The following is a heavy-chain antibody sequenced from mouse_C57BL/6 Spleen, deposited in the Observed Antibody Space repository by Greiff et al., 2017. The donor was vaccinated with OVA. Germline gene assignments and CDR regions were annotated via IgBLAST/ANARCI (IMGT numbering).Heavy chain of an antibody. CDR1: GYTFTSYW. CDR2: IHPNSGST. V-gene: IGHV1-64*01. J-gene: IGHJ3*01. Sequence: SGAELVKPGASVKLSCKASGYTFTSYWMHWVKQRPGQGLEWIGMIHPNSGSTNYNEKFKSKATLTVDKSSSTAYMQLSSLTSEDSAVYYCAKGEDYYGSSLFAYWGQGTLVTVSA. D-gene: IGHD1-1*01. CDR3: AKGEDYYGSSLFAY.